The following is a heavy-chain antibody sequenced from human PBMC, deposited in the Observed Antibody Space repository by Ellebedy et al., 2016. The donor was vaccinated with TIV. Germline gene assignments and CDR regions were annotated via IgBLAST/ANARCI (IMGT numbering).Heavy chain of an antibody. CDR3: AKDHPRSGYTSSWRGGGFDY. CDR2: ISWNSGSI. D-gene: IGHD6-13*01. V-gene: IGHV3-9*01. CDR1: GFTFDDYA. J-gene: IGHJ4*02. Sequence: SLKISXAASGFTFDDYAMHWVRQAPGKGLEWVSGISWNSGSIGYADSVKGRFTISRDNAKNSLYLQMNSLRAEDTALYYCAKDHPRSGYTSSWRGGGFDYWGQGTLVTVSS.